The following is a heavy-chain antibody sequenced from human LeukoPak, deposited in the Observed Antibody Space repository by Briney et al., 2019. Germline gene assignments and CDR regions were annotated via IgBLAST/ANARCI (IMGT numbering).Heavy chain of an antibody. CDR1: GFIFSNYW. Sequence: GESLKISCAASGFIFSNYWMSWVRQAPGKGLEWVANIKQDGSEKYYVDSVKGRFTISRDNAKNSLYLQMNSLRAEDTAVYYCARDHLVGMPYSWGQGTLVTVSS. J-gene: IGHJ4*02. CDR3: ARDHLVGMPYS. D-gene: IGHD1-26*01. V-gene: IGHV3-7*01. CDR2: IKQDGSEK.